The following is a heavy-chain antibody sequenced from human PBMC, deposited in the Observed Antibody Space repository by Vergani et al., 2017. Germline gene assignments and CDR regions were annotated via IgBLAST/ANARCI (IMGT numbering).Heavy chain of an antibody. V-gene: IGHV4-31*11. CDR2: IFYSGTT. Sequence: QVQLQESGPGVVKPSQTLSLTCAVSGGSISSGDHCWTWIRQRPGKGLEWIGYIFYSGTTYDNPSVRSRLPISVDTSQNQFSVKLRSVTAADTAVYYCARVITQVPAASPFYYMDVWGKGTTVVVSS. D-gene: IGHD3-22*01. CDR3: ARVITQVPAASPFYYMDV. CDR1: GGSISSGDHC. J-gene: IGHJ6*03.